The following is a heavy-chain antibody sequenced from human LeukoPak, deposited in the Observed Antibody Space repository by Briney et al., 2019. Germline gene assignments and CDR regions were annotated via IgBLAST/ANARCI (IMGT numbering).Heavy chain of an antibody. J-gene: IGHJ6*02. CDR3: TRDSGNWGAYYYYYGMGV. D-gene: IGHD7-27*01. CDR2: TYYRSKWYS. V-gene: IGHV6-1*01. CDR1: GDSVSSNSAG. Sequence: SQTLSLTCAISGDSVSSNSAGWNWIRQSPSRGLEWLGRTYYRSKWYSDYAVSVKSRITINPDTSKNQFSLQLDSVTPEDTAVYYCTRDSGNWGAYYYYYGMGVWGQGTTVTVSS.